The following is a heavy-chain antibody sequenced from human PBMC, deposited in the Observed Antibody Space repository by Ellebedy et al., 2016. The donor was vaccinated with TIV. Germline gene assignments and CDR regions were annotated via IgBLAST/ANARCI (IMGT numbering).Heavy chain of an antibody. CDR1: GGAISSNTYY. CDR3: AKLAFSWGSWFDS. Sequence: MPSETLSLTCTVDGGAISSNTYYWAWLREPPVKGLEWIGRMNYSGTTSYNASLKSRIAITVDMSKNQFSLILSSVTAADTAVYYCAKLAFSWGSWFDSWGQGTLVTVSS. CDR2: MNYSGTT. V-gene: IGHV4-39*01. D-gene: IGHD2/OR15-2a*01. J-gene: IGHJ5*01.